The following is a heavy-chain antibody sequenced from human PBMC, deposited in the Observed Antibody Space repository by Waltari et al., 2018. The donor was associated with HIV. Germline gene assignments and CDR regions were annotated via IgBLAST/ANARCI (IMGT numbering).Heavy chain of an antibody. CDR2: IYYSGST. CDR3: ARDSGLYGTYSHGMDV. Sequence: QVQLQESGPGLVKPSQTLSLTCTVSGGSVSSDSHYWCWIRQHPGKGLEWIGYIYYSGSTYYNPSLKSRVIISIDTSQNQFSLELTSVTAADTAVYYCARDSGLYGTYSHGMDVWGQGTTVTVSS. CDR1: GGSVSSDSHY. D-gene: IGHD4-17*01. J-gene: IGHJ6*02. V-gene: IGHV4-31*03.